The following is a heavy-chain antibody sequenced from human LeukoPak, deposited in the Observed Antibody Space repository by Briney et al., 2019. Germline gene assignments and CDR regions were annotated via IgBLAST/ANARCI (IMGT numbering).Heavy chain of an antibody. CDR2: IYPGDLRV. V-gene: IGHV5-51*01. Sequence: GESLKISCQGFGYSFTSYWIGWVRQMPGKGMEWMGVIYPGDLRVRYNPSFQGQVTISVDKSINTAYLQWVSLRASDSAMYYCACRDLTSTWSFPWGQGALVTVSS. J-gene: IGHJ5*02. CDR3: ACRDLTSTWSFP. CDR1: GYSFTSYW. D-gene: IGHD6-13*01.